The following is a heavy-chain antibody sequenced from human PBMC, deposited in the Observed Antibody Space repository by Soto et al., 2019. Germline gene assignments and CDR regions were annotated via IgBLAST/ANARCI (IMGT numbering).Heavy chain of an antibody. CDR3: ARTISSTTDAFDI. CDR1: GYTFTGYY. CDR2: INPNSGGT. Sequence: ASVKVSCKASGYTFTGYYMHWVRQAPGQGLEWMGWINPNSGGTNYAQKFQGWVTMTRDTSISTAYMELSRLRSDDTAVYYCARTISSTTDAFDIWGQGTMVTVSS. V-gene: IGHV1-2*04. D-gene: IGHD2-2*01. J-gene: IGHJ3*02.